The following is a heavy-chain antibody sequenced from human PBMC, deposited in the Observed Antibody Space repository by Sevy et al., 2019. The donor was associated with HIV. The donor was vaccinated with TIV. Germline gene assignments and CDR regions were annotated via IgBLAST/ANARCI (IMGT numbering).Heavy chain of an antibody. CDR2: ILPGDSDT. Sequence: GESLKISCQGSGYDFDTYWIGWVRQMPGKGLGCMGIILPGDSDTAYIPSFQGQVTISAVKSSTTAYLQWSSLKASDSAMYFCARQGDSDGFDYWGQGTLVTVSS. J-gene: IGHJ4*02. CDR1: GYDFDTYW. V-gene: IGHV5-51*01. CDR3: ARQGDSDGFDY. D-gene: IGHD2-21*02.